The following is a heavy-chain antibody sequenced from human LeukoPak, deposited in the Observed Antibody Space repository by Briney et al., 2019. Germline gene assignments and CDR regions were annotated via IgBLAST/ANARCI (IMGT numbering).Heavy chain of an antibody. V-gene: IGHV3-74*01. Sequence: GGSLRLSCAASGFTFSSHWMHWVRQAPGKGLVWVSRINSDGSSISYADSVKGRFTISRDNSKNTLYLQMNSLRAEDTAVYYCAKERWVWTATFDYWGQGTLVTVSS. CDR3: AKERWVWTATFDY. CDR1: GFTFSSHW. CDR2: INSDGSSI. J-gene: IGHJ4*02. D-gene: IGHD2-21*02.